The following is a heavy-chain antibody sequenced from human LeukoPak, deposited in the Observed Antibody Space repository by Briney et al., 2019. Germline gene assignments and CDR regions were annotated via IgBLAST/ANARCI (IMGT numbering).Heavy chain of an antibody. J-gene: IGHJ5*02. D-gene: IGHD3-16*01. CDR3: GKEGGA. V-gene: IGHV3-23*01. CDR1: GFRFSDFT. CDR2: IGGRGGST. Sequence: GGSLRLSCAASGFRFSDFTMTWVRQAPGKGPEWVSAIGGRGGSTYYADSVGGRFTISRDNSKDMLDLQMNSLKVEDTATYYCGKEGGAWGQGTKVTVSS.